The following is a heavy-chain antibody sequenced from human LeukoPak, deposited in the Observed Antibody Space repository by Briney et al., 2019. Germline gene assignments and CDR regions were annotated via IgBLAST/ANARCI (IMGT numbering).Heavy chain of an antibody. Sequence: QPGRSLRLSCAASGFTFSSYGMHWVRQAPGKGLEWVAVISYDGSNKYYADSVNGRFTISRDNSKNTLYLQMNSLRAEDTAVYYCGVVVAATHSNWFDPWGQGTLVTVSS. V-gene: IGHV3-30*03. D-gene: IGHD2-15*01. J-gene: IGHJ5*02. CDR3: GVVVAATHSNWFDP. CDR2: ISYDGSNK. CDR1: GFTFSSYG.